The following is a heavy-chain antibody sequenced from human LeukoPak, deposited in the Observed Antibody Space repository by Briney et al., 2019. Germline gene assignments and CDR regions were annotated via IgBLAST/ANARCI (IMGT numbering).Heavy chain of an antibody. CDR1: GGSISSGGYY. V-gene: IGHV4-31*03. D-gene: IGHD3-10*01. J-gene: IGHJ5*02. CDR3: ARGQFGEYNWFDP. Sequence: SETLSLTRTVSGGSISSGGYYWSWIRQHPGKGLEWIGYIYYSGSTYYNPSLKSRVTISVDTSKNQFSLKLSSVTAADTAVYYCARGQFGEYNWFDPWGQGTLVTVSS. CDR2: IYYSGST.